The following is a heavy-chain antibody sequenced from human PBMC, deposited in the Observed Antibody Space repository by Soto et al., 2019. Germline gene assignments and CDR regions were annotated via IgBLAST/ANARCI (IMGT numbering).Heavy chain of an antibody. D-gene: IGHD3-9*01. CDR2: IYYSGST. V-gene: IGHV4-30-4*02. CDR1: GGSISSGDYY. CDR3: ARATIFPYFYIDI. J-gene: IGHJ6*03. Sequence: TSETLSLTCTVSGGSISSGDYYWSWIRQPPGKGLEWIGYIYYSGSTYYNPSLKSRVTISVDTSKNQFSLKLSSVTAADTAVYYCARATIFPYFYIDIWDKGTTVTVSS.